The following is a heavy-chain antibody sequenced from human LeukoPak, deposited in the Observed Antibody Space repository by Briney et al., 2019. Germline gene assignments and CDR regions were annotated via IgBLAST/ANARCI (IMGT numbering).Heavy chain of an antibody. Sequence: PSETLSLTCTVSGASVNTNIYYWAWIRQAPGKGLEWIGEINHSGSTNYNPSLKSRLTMSVDTSKNQFSLKLSFVTAADTAVYYCARVGGIVAAGLFDYWGQGTLVTVSS. CDR1: GASVNTNIYY. D-gene: IGHD6-13*01. CDR2: INHSGST. V-gene: IGHV4-39*07. CDR3: ARVGGIVAAGLFDY. J-gene: IGHJ4*02.